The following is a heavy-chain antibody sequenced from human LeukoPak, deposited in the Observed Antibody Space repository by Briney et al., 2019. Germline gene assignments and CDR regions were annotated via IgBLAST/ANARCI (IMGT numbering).Heavy chain of an antibody. CDR2: INPSGRT. J-gene: IGHJ4*02. CDR1: GGSFSGYY. D-gene: IGHD5-12*01. CDR3: ARLSGYHFDY. V-gene: IGHV4-34*01. Sequence: SETLSLTCAVYGGSFSGYYWSWIRQPPGKGLEWIGEINPSGRTNYNPSLKSRVTMSIDTSKNQFSLKLSSVTAADTAVYYCARLSGYHFDYWGQGALVTVSS.